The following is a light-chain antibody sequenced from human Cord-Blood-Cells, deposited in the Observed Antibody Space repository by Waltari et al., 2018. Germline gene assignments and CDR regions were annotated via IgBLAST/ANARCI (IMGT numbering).Light chain of an antibody. CDR1: SSAVGGYNH. CDR3: SSYAGSNNFV. Sequence: QSALTQPPSPYGSPGQSVTISCNRISSAVGGYNHLSWYQQHPGKAPKIMIYEVSKRPSGVPDRFSGSKSGNTASLTVSGLQAEDEADYYCSSYAGSNNFVFGTGTKVTVL. CDR2: EVS. J-gene: IGLJ1*01. V-gene: IGLV2-8*01.